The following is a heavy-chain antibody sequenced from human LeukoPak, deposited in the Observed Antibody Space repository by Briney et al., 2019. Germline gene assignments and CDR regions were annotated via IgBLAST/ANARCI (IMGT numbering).Heavy chain of an antibody. D-gene: IGHD4-17*01. CDR3: ARESSTVTSYYYYYGMDV. J-gene: IGHJ6*02. CDR2: ISAYNGNT. V-gene: IGHV1-18*01. CDR1: GYTFTSYG. Sequence: ASVKVSCKASGYTFTSYGISWVRQAPGQGLEWMGWISAYNGNTNYAQKLQGRVTMTTDTSTSTAYMELRSLRSDDTAVYYCARESSTVTSYYYYYGMDVWGQGTTVTVSS.